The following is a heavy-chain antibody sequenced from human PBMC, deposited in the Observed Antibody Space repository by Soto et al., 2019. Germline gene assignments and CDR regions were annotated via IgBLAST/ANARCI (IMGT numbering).Heavy chain of an antibody. D-gene: IGHD2-2*01. V-gene: IGHV1-2*02. CDR3: ARPYCGTNSCHNWFDS. Sequence: GASVKVSCTASGYIFTDYDMNWVRQAPGQGPEWMGWINPNSGGTKYAQKFQGRVTMTTDTSITTAYMELSRLTSDDTAVYYCARPYCGTNSCHNWFDSWGQGTLVTVSS. CDR2: INPNSGGT. CDR1: GYIFTDYD. J-gene: IGHJ5*01.